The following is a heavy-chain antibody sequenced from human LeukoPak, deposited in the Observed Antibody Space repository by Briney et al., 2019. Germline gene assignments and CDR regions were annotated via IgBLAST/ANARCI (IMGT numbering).Heavy chain of an antibody. J-gene: IGHJ4*02. D-gene: IGHD4-17*01. CDR3: ARRFYGDLYFDY. V-gene: IGHV4-59*08. CDR2: IYYSGST. CDR1: GGSISSYY. Sequence: SETLSLTCTVSGGSISSYYWSWIRQPPGKGLEWIGYIYYSGSTNYNPSLKGRVTISVDTSKNQFSLKLSSVTAADTAVYYCARRFYGDLYFDYWGQGTLVTVSS.